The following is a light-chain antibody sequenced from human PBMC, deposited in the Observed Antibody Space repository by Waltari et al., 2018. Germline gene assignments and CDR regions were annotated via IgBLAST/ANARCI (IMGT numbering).Light chain of an antibody. CDR3: QQSYSTLIT. CDR1: QSISSY. CDR2: AAS. V-gene: IGKV1-39*01. Sequence: DIQMTPSPSSLSASVGDRVPITCRASQSISSYLNWYQQKPGKAPKLLIYAASSLQGGVPSRFSGRGSGTDFTLSISSLQAEDFATYYCQQSYSTLITFGQGTRLEIK. J-gene: IGKJ5*01.